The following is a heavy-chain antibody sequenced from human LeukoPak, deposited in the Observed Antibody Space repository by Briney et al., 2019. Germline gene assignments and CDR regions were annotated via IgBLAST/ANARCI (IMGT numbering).Heavy chain of an antibody. V-gene: IGHV3-9*01. CDR1: GFTFDDYA. Sequence: GGSLRLSCAASGFTFDDYAMHWVRQAPGKGLEWVSGISWNSGSIGYADSVKGRFTISRDNAKNSLYLQMNSLRAEDTALYYCAKDVRSYYDSSGTRYMDVWGKGTTVTVSS. CDR2: ISWNSGSI. J-gene: IGHJ6*03. CDR3: AKDVRSYYDSSGTRYMDV. D-gene: IGHD3-22*01.